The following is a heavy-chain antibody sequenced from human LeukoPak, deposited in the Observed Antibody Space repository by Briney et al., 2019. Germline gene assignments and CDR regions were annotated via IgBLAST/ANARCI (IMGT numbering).Heavy chain of an antibody. CDR2: VYAGDSDT. D-gene: IGHD1-26*01. Sequence: GESLKISCTSSPYSFTSHWIGWVRQKPGKGLEWVGLVYAGDSDTIYSPSFQGQVTMSADKSTSTVYLQWSGLKASDTATYFCARQNRGGSHTTGYYFDYWGLETLVTVSS. CDR1: PYSFTSHW. J-gene: IGHJ4*02. CDR3: ARQNRGGSHTTGYYFDY. V-gene: IGHV5-51*01.